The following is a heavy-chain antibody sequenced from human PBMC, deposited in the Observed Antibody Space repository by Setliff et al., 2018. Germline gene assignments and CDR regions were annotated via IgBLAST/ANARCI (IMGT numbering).Heavy chain of an antibody. Sequence: SETLSLTCTVSGGSISSGGYYWSWIRQHPGKGLEWIGYIYSSGSTYYNPSLKSRVTLSVDTSKNQCSLKLSSVTAADTAVYYCASSPEVGATTYYYYYYMDVWGKGTTVTVSS. J-gene: IGHJ6*03. CDR1: GGSISSGGYY. CDR3: ASSPEVGATTYYYYYYMDV. CDR2: IYSSGST. V-gene: IGHV4-31*03. D-gene: IGHD1-26*01.